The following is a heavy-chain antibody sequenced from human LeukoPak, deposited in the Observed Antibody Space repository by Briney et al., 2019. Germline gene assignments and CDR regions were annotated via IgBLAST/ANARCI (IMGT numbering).Heavy chain of an antibody. CDR3: ARHLRLWQNWFDP. CDR2: IYPGDSDT. D-gene: IGHD5-18*01. Sequence: GESLKISCKGSGYSFTNYWIGWVRQMPGKSPEWMGIIYPGDSDTRYSPSFQGQVTISADKSISTAYLQWSSLKASDTAMYYCARHLRLWQNWFDPWGQGTLVTVSS. J-gene: IGHJ5*02. V-gene: IGHV5-51*01. CDR1: GYSFTNYW.